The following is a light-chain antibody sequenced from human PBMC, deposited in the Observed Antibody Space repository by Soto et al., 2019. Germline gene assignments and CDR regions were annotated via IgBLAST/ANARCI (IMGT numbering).Light chain of an antibody. J-gene: IGKJ4*01. V-gene: IGKV3-20*01. CDR3: HQYGSSPPT. Sequence: EIVLSQSPGTLSLSPGETASLSCRASQNVRGSYLAWYQQKPGQAPRLLISAASRRATGVPDRFSGSGSGTDFTLTISRLGPEDFAVYCCHQYGSSPPTFGGGTKVEIK. CDR1: QNVRGSY. CDR2: AAS.